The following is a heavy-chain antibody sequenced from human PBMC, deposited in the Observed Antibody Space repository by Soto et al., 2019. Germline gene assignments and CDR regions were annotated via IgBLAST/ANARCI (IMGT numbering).Heavy chain of an antibody. Sequence: GGSLRLSCAASGFTFSSYSMNWVRQAPGKGLEWVSSISSSSSYIYYADSVKGRFTISRDNTKNSLYLQMNSLRAEDTAGYYCARVGDMVRGVPYYYYGMDVWGQGTTVTVSS. D-gene: IGHD3-10*01. J-gene: IGHJ6*02. CDR1: GFTFSSYS. CDR3: ARVGDMVRGVPYYYYGMDV. V-gene: IGHV3-21*01. CDR2: ISSSSSYI.